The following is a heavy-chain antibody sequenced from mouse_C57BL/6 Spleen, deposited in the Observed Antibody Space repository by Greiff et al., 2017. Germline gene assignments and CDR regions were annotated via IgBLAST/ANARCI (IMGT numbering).Heavy chain of an antibody. J-gene: IGHJ4*01. CDR2: IHPTSGST. CDR1: GYTFTSYW. CDR3: ASGLREGRAMDY. Sequence: QVQLQQPGAELVKPGASVKLSCKASGYTFTSYWMHWVKQRPGQGLEWIGMIHPTSGSTNYNEKFKSKATLTVDKSSSTAYMQLSSLTSEDSAVXYCASGLREGRAMDYWGKGTSVTVSS. D-gene: IGHD6-1*01. V-gene: IGHV1-64*01.